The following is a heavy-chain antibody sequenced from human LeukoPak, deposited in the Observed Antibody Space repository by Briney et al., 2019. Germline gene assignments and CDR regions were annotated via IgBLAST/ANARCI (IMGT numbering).Heavy chain of an antibody. D-gene: IGHD3-10*01. CDR1: GAXISSSNC. Sequence: SETLSLTCAVSGAXISSSNCWSWVRQPPGRGLEWIGEIYHSGSTNYNPSLKSRVTISLDKSKNQFSLKLNSVTAADTAVYYCARGGVYYGSGSNWFDPWGQGTLVTVSS. V-gene: IGHV4-4*02. CDR3: ARGGVYYGSGSNWFDP. CDR2: IYHSGST. J-gene: IGHJ5*02.